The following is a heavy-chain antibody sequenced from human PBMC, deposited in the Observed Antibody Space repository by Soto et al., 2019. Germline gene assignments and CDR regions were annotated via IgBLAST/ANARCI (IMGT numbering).Heavy chain of an antibody. CDR1: GYTFTSYD. Sequence: QVQLVQSGAEVKKPGASVKVSCKASGYTFTSYDIIWERQATGQGLEWMGWMNPSTGNTDSAEKFQGRLTMTRNTSISTVYMELSNLSFEDTAVYYCARGRIIVAGGFDPWGQGTLVTVSS. J-gene: IGHJ5*02. CDR2: MNPSTGNT. CDR3: ARGRIIVAGGFDP. V-gene: IGHV1-8*01. D-gene: IGHD6-19*01.